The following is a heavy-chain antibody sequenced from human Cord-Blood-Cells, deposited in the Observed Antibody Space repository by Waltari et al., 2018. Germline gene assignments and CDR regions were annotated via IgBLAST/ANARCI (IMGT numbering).Heavy chain of an antibody. CDR1: GGTFSSYA. Sequence: QVQLVQSGAEVKKPGSSVKVSCKASGGTFSSYALSWVRQAPGQGLEWRGGIIPIFGTANYAQKHQGRVTITADESTSTAYMGLSSLRSEDTAVYYCARCADGYNYSYNSFDPWGQGALVTVSS. CDR2: IIPIFGTA. V-gene: IGHV1-69*01. CDR3: ARCADGYNYSYNSFDP. D-gene: IGHD5-12*01. J-gene: IGHJ5*02.